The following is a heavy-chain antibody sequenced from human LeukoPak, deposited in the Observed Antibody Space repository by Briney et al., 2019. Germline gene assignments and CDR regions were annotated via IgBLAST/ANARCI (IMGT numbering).Heavy chain of an antibody. V-gene: IGHV3-33*01. CDR1: GFTFSSFG. Sequence: SGGSLRLSCSASGFTFSSFGMHWVRQAPGEGLEWVTVIWYDGSKKYYADSVKGRFSISRDNGNNTLYLQMNSLRDEDTATYYCARDRGGDGYSGSDYWGQGTLVTVSS. D-gene: IGHD5-24*01. CDR3: ARDRGGDGYSGSDY. J-gene: IGHJ4*02. CDR2: IWYDGSKK.